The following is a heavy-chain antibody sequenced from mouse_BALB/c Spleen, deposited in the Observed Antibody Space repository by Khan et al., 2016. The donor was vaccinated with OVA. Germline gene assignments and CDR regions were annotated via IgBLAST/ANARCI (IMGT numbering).Heavy chain of an antibody. V-gene: IGHV1-4*01. J-gene: IGHJ3*01. CDR1: GYTFTTYT. Sequence: QVQLKQSGAELARPGASVKMSCKTSGYTFTTYTIHWVKQRPGQGLEWIGYIIPSTDYTTYNQKFKDKATLTADKSSSTAYMQLSSLTSDDSAVFYCARERAYYRYDDCFAYWGQGTLVTVSA. D-gene: IGHD2-14*01. CDR2: IIPSTDYT. CDR3: ARERAYYRYDDCFAY.